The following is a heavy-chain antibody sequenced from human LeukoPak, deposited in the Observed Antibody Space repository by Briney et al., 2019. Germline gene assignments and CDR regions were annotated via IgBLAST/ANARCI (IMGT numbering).Heavy chain of an antibody. CDR2: IGWNSGSI. Sequence: TGRSLRLSCAASGFTFDDYAMHGVRQAPGKGLEWVSGIGWNSGSIGYADSVKGRFTISRDNAKNSLYLQMNSLRAEDTALYYCAKDKSPDSDSTYYFDYWGQGTLVTVSS. J-gene: IGHJ4*02. CDR3: AKDKSPDSDSTYYFDY. CDR1: GFTFDDYA. V-gene: IGHV3-9*01. D-gene: IGHD2-15*01.